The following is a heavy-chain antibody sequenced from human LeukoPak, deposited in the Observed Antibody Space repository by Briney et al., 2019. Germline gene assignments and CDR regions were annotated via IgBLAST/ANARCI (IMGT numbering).Heavy chain of an antibody. V-gene: IGHV3-23*01. D-gene: IGHD2/OR15-2a*01. Sequence: GGSLRLSCAASGFTFSSSAMSWVRQAPGKGLEGGSAISGSGSDKYNADSVKGRVTISRDNSKNTLHLQMNSLRAEDTAVYYCAKHLSGSKSFDYWGQGTLVTVSS. CDR2: ISGSGSDK. J-gene: IGHJ4*02. CDR1: GFTFSSSA. CDR3: AKHLSGSKSFDY.